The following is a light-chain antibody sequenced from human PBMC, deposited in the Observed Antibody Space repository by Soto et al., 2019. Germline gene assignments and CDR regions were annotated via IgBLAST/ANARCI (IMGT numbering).Light chain of an antibody. CDR2: AAS. Sequence: DIQMTQSPSSLSASVGDRVTITCRASQSISSYLNWYQQKPGKAPKLLIYAASSLQSGVPSRFSGSGSWTDFTLTITSLQPKDFVTYYRQQSYSTPRTFGQGTKVEIK. V-gene: IGKV1-39*01. CDR1: QSISSY. CDR3: QQSYSTPRT. J-gene: IGKJ1*01.